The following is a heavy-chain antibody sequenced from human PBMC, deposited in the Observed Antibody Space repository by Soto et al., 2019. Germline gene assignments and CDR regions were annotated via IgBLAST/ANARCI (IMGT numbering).Heavy chain of an antibody. Sequence: LALTCSVSGVSVSSPSFYCALVRQCPGKGLAWLGSLHYIGSAYYSPSLKSRITISADSSRNQFSLKLASVTAADAGFYFCTRQNTGGYPPQEFDLWGQGAMVTVSA. V-gene: IGHV4-39*01. CDR1: GVSVSSPSFY. CDR3: TRQNTGGYPPQEFDL. CDR2: LHYIGSA. D-gene: IGHD2-15*01. J-gene: IGHJ5*02.